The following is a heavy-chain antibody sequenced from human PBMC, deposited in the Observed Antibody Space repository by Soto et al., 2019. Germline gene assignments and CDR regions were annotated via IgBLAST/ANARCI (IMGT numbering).Heavy chain of an antibody. D-gene: IGHD6-13*01. V-gene: IGHV3-23*01. CDR2: ISGGGGTA. Sequence: GGSLRLSCAASGFTFSTYAMSRVRQAPGKGLEWASGISGGGGTAYYADSVKGRFTISRDNSKNTLYLQVNSLRAEDTAVYYCAKDQAAAGTISRYFQNWGQGTLVTVSS. J-gene: IGHJ1*01. CDR1: GFTFSTYA. CDR3: AKDQAAAGTISRYFQN.